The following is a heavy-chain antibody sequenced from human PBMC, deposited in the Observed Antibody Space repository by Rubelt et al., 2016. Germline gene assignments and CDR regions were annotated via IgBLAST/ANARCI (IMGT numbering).Heavy chain of an antibody. CDR2: ISFDGSNE. V-gene: IGHV3-30*04. D-gene: IGHD3-3*01. J-gene: IGHJ5*02. Sequence: RSLRLSCAASGFTFSDYAMHWVRQAPGKGLEWVAVISFDGSNEYYADSVKGRFTISRDSSKNTLYLQMNSLKIEDTAVYYCARAKLRFLEWTYNWFDPWGQGTLVTVSS. CDR1: GFTFSDYA. CDR3: ARAKLRFLEWTYNWFDP.